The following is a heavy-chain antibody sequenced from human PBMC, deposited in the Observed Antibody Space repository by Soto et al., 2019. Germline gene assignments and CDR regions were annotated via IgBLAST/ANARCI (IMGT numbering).Heavy chain of an antibody. CDR1: GGSFSGYY. Sequence: SETLSLTCAVYGGSFSGYYWSWIRQPPGKGLEWIGEINHSGSTNYNPSLKSRVTISVDTSKNQFSLKLSSVTAADTAVYYCARGSSLYYDSSGYRTPLGYFDYWGQGTLVTVSS. J-gene: IGHJ4*02. D-gene: IGHD3-22*01. V-gene: IGHV4-34*01. CDR3: ARGSSLYYDSSGYRTPLGYFDY. CDR2: INHSGST.